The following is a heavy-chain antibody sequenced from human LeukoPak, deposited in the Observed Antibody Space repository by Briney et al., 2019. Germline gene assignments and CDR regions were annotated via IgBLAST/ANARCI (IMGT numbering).Heavy chain of an antibody. CDR2: IIPIFGTA. CDR3: ARRAYYYDSSGYYQPYYYYYGMDV. D-gene: IGHD3-22*01. J-gene: IGHJ6*02. CDR1: GGTFSSYA. V-gene: IGHV1-69*01. Sequence: SVKVSCKASGGTFSSYAISWVRQAPGQGLEWMGGIIPIFGTANYAQKFQGRVTITADESTSTAYMELSSLRSEDTAVYYCARRAYYYDSSGYYQPYYYYYGMDVWGQGTTVTVSS.